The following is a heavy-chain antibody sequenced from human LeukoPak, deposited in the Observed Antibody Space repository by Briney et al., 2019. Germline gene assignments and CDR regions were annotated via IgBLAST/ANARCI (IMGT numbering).Heavy chain of an antibody. Sequence: GASVKVSCKVSGYTLTELSMHWVRQAPGKGLEWMGGFDPEDGETIYAQKFQGRVTMTEDTSTDTAYKELSSLRSEDTAVYYCATSGPATAIDYFDYWGQGTLVTVSS. CDR3: ATSGPATAIDYFDY. D-gene: IGHD2-21*02. J-gene: IGHJ4*02. CDR1: GYTLTELS. CDR2: FDPEDGET. V-gene: IGHV1-24*01.